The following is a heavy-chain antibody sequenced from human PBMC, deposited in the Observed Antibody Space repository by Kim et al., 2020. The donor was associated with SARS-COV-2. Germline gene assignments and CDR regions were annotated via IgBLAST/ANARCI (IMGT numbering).Heavy chain of an antibody. CDR1: GGTFSSYA. V-gene: IGHV1-69*13. CDR3: ARDTKPSQMIVVVRRGAFDI. D-gene: IGHD3-22*01. J-gene: IGHJ3*02. CDR2: IIPIFGTA. Sequence: SVKVSCKASGGTFSSYAISWVRQAPGQGLEWMGGIIPIFGTANYAQKFQGRVTITADESTSTAYMELSSLRSEDTAVYYCARDTKPSQMIVVVRRGAFDIWGQGTMVTVSS.